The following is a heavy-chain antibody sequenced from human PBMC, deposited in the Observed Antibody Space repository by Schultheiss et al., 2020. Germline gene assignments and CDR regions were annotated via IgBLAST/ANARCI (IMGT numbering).Heavy chain of an antibody. Sequence: YVKVSCKASGYTFTSYAMNWVRQAPGQGLEWMGGIIPIFGTANYAQKFQVRVTITADESTSTAYMELSSLRSEDTAVYYCARPTGDGSGRRGRYYYYGMDVWGQGTTVTGSS. V-gene: IGHV1-69*01. CDR1: GYTFTSYA. CDR2: IIPIFGTA. J-gene: IGHJ6*02. D-gene: IGHD3-10*01. CDR3: ARPTGDGSGRRGRYYYYGMDV.